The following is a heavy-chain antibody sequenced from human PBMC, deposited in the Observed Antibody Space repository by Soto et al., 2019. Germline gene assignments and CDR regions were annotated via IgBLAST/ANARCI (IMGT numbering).Heavy chain of an antibody. V-gene: IGHV3-30*18. CDR2: ISYDGSNK. D-gene: IGHD6-25*01. CDR1: GFTFSSYG. J-gene: IGHJ6*02. CDR3: AKDRRPNYYYGMDV. Sequence: QVQLVESGGGVVQPGRSLRLSCAASGFTFSSYGMHWVRQAPGKGLGGVAVISYDGSNKYYADSVKGRFTISRDNSKNTLYLQMNSLRAEDTAVYYCAKDRRPNYYYGMDVWGQGTTVTVSS.